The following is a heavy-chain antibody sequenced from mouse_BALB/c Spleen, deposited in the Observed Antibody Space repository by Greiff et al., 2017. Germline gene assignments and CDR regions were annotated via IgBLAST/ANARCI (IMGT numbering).Heavy chain of an antibody. CDR3: ARDRGITTRYFDV. Sequence: EVKVVESGGGLVQPGGSRKLSCAASGFTFSSFGMHWVRQAPEKGLEWVAYISSGSSTIYYADTVKGRFTISRDNPKNTLFLQMTSLRSEDTAMYYCARDRGITTRYFDVWGAGTTVTVSS. CDR2: ISSGSSTI. D-gene: IGHD1-2*01. J-gene: IGHJ1*01. CDR1: GFTFSSFG. V-gene: IGHV5-17*02.